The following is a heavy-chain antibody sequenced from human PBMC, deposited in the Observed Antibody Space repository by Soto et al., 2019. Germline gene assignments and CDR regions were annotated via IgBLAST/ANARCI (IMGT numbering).Heavy chain of an antibody. V-gene: IGHV1-69*05. D-gene: IGHD5-12*01. CDR3: ARYPMRWLQSNDFYYNSGMDA. CDR2: FIPLFGTT. CDR1: GGTFSTAA. Sequence: QVQLVQSGAEVKKPGSSVKVSCKAPGGTFSTAAINWMRQAPGQRLERMGLFIPLFGTTRYAQKFQGRVTIITDPSTTTAYMQLRSLRPEDTAVYLCARYPMRWLQSNDFYYNSGMDAWGQGTTVTVSS. J-gene: IGHJ6*02.